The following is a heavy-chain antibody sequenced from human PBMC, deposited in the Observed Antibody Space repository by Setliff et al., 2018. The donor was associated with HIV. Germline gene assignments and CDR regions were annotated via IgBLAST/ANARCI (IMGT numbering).Heavy chain of an antibody. V-gene: IGHV1-46*02. J-gene: IGHJ4*02. D-gene: IGHD3-16*02. Sequence: GASVKVSCKASGYTFNNYYMHWVRQAPGRGLEWMGIINPSDNRTYYAQKFQGRVTMTRDTSMSSVYMELRSLRSEDTAVYYCARAYYDSVWGSHRYRFYYFDYWGQGSLVTVSS. CDR2: INPSDNRT. CDR1: GYTFNNYY. CDR3: ARAYYDSVWGSHRYRFYYFDY.